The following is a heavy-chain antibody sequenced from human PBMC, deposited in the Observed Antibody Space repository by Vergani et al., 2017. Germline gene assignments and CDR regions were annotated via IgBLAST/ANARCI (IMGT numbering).Heavy chain of an antibody. V-gene: IGHV3-33*06. CDR2: IWYDGSNK. J-gene: IGHJ3*02. CDR3: AKDNGMGGSHAFDI. D-gene: IGHD1-26*01. CDR1: GFTFSSYG. Sequence: QVQLVESGGGVVQPGRSLRLSCAASGFTFSSYGMHWVRQAPGKGLEWVAVIWYDGSNKYYADSVKGRFTISRDNSKNTLYLQMNSLRAEDTALYYCAKDNGMGGSHAFDIWGQGTMVTVSS.